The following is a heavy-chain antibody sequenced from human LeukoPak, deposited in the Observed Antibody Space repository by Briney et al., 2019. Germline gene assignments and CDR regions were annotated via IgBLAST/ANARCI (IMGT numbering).Heavy chain of an antibody. CDR3: AKDAFRGRIAAAGPPVNS. V-gene: IGHV3-30*18. J-gene: IGHJ4*02. CDR1: GFTFSSYG. CDR2: ISYDGSNK. D-gene: IGHD6-13*01. Sequence: GGSLRPSCAASGFTFSSYGMHWVRQAPGKGLEWVAVISYDGSNKYYADSVKGRFTISRDNSKNTLYLQMNSLRAEDTAVYYCAKDAFRGRIAAAGPPVNSWGQGTLVTVSS.